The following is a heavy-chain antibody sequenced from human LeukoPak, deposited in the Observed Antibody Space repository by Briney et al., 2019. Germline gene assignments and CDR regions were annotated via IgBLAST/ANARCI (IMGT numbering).Heavy chain of an antibody. CDR3: ARGGYYGSGRYYFDS. D-gene: IGHD3-3*01. CDR1: GFSVSGNS. V-gene: IGHV3-21*03. Sequence: GGSLRLSWAGSGFSVSGNSMNWVRQAPGKGLEWVSSISSSSSYIYYADSVKGRFTISSAYATNSLYLPTNSLRAEDTAVYSCARGGYYGSGRYYFDSWGQGTLVTVSS. CDR2: ISSSSSYI. J-gene: IGHJ4*02.